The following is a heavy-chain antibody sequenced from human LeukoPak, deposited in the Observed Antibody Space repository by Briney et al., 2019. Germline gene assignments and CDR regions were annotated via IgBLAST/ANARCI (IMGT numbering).Heavy chain of an antibody. CDR2: IYYSGST. D-gene: IGHD3-22*01. CDR1: GGSISSSSYY. J-gene: IGHJ5*02. Sequence: SETLSLTCTVSGGSISSSSYYWGWIRQPPGKGLEWIGSIYYSGSTYYNPSLKSRVTISVDTSKNQFSLKLSSVTAADTAVYCCAREKIGYYDGSGRGWFDPWGQGTLVTVSS. CDR3: AREKIGYYDGSGRGWFDP. V-gene: IGHV4-39*07.